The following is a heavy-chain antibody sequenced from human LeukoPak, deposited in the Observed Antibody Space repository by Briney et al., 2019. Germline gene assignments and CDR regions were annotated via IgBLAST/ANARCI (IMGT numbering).Heavy chain of an antibody. J-gene: IGHJ4*02. V-gene: IGHV1-18*01. CDR3: ARDPELYYGGNSELDY. CDR2: ISAYNGNT. Sequence: ASVKVSCKASGYTFTSYGISWVRQAPGQGLEWMGWISAYNGNTNYAQKLQGRVTMTTDTSTSTAYMELRSLRSDDTAVYYCARDPELYYGGNSELDYWGQGTLVTVSS. D-gene: IGHD4-23*01. CDR1: GYTFTSYG.